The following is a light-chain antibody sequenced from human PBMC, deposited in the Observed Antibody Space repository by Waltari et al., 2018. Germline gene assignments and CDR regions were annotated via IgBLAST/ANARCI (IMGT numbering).Light chain of an antibody. J-gene: IGKJ2*01. CDR3: QQCYSSPYT. CDR2: WTS. V-gene: IGKV4-1*01. Sequence: IVMTPTPDSLAVHLGERATITCTSSQSVLSSSNNKNYLSWYQPKPGQPPKLLISWTSTRESRVPDRFSCSGSETDFTLTISSLQAEDEAVYYCQQCYSSPYTFGQGTKLEIK. CDR1: QSVLSSSNNKNY.